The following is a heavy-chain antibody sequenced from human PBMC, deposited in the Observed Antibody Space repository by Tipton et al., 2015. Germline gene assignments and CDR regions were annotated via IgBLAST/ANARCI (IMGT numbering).Heavy chain of an antibody. Sequence: GSLRLSCAASGFTFSDYYMSWIRQAPGKGLEWVSYIGSSATTIYYADSVKGRFTISRDNAKNSLYLLMTSLRAEDTAVYYCATHVRGPKRVGVVSGTIYHYSAMDIWGQGTTVTVSS. CDR1: GFTFSDYY. V-gene: IGHV3-11*01. CDR2: IGSSATTI. D-gene: IGHD3-3*01. CDR3: ATHVRGPKRVGVVSGTIYHYSAMDI. J-gene: IGHJ6*02.